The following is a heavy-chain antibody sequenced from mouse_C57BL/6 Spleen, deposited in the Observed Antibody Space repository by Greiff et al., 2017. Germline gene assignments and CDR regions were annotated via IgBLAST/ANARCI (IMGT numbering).Heavy chain of an antibody. V-gene: IGHV1-64*01. J-gene: IGHJ4*01. CDR1: GYTFTSYW. Sequence: QVQLQQPGAELVKPGASVKLSCKASGYTFTSYWMHWVKQRPGQGLEWIGMIHPNSGSTNYNEKFKSKATLTVDKSSSTAYMQLSSLTSEDSAVYYCASPIYYGSSYVAMDYWGQGTSVTVSS. D-gene: IGHD1-1*01. CDR3: ASPIYYGSSYVAMDY. CDR2: IHPNSGST.